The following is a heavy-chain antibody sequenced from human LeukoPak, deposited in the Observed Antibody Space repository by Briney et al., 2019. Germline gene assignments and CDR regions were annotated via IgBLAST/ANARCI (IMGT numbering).Heavy chain of an antibody. D-gene: IGHD1-14*01. V-gene: IGHV3-23*01. Sequence: GGSLRLSCAASGFTFSSYTMSWGRQGPGEGLEGVSAISGSGGSTYYAGSVKGRFTISRDNSKNTLYLQMNSLRAEDTAVYYCAKDSFGYLMGNHAFDIWGQGTMVTVSS. CDR1: GFTFSSYT. CDR2: ISGSGGST. CDR3: AKDSFGYLMGNHAFDI. J-gene: IGHJ3*02.